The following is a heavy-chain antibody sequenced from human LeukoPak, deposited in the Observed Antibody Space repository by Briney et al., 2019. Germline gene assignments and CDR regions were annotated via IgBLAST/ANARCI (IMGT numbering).Heavy chain of an antibody. CDR3: ARRGNYYDSSGYYYGDAFDI. CDR2: IYPGDSDT. J-gene: IGHJ3*02. Sequence: GESLKISCKGSGYSFTSYWIGWVRQMPGKGLEWMGIIYPGDSDTRYSPSFQGQVTISADQSISTAYLQWSSLKASDTAMYYSARRGNYYDSSGYYYGDAFDIWGQGTMVTVSS. D-gene: IGHD3-22*01. CDR1: GYSFTSYW. V-gene: IGHV5-51*01.